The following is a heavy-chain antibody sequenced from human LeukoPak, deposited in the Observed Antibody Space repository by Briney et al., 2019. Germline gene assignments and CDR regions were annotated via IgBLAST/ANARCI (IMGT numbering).Heavy chain of an antibody. J-gene: IGHJ4*02. V-gene: IGHV4-59*12. D-gene: IGHD3-22*01. CDR3: ARGGWNKFDY. CDR2: IYYSGST. Sequence: SETLSLTCTVSGGSISSYYWSWIRQPPGKGVEWIGYIYYSGSTNYNPSLKSRVTMSVDTSKNQFSLKLSSVTAADTAVYYCARGGWNKFDYWGQGTLVTVSS. CDR1: GGSISSYY.